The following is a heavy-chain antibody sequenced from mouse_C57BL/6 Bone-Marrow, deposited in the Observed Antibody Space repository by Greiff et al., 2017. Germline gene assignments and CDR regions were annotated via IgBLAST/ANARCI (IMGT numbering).Heavy chain of an antibody. J-gene: IGHJ2*01. D-gene: IGHD2-4*01. CDR2: IDPSDSYT. CDR1: GYTFTSYW. Sequence: VQLQQPGAELVKPGASVKLSCKASGYTFTSYWMQWVKQRPGQGLEWIGEIDPSDSYTNYNQKFKGKATLTVDTSSSTANMQLSSLTSEDSAVYYCARKLRLDYWGQGTTLTVSA. V-gene: IGHV1-50*01. CDR3: ARKLRLDY.